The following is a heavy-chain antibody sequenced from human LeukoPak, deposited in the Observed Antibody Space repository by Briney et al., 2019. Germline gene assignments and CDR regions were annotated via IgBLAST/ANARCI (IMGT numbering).Heavy chain of an antibody. CDR2: ISSSGSTI. J-gene: IGHJ4*02. V-gene: IGHV3-48*03. CDR3: AREKYGDYLFDY. Sequence: GGSLRLSCAASGFTFSSYEMNWVRQAPGKGLEWVSYISSSGSTIYYADSVKGRFTISRDNAKNSLYLQMNSLRAEDTPVYYCAREKYGDYLFDYWGQGTLVTVSS. D-gene: IGHD4-17*01. CDR1: GFTFSSYE.